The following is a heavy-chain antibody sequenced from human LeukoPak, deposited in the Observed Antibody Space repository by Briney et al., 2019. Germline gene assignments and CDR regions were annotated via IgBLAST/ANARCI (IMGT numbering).Heavy chain of an antibody. Sequence: PSETLSLTCAVSGYSISSGYYWGWIRQPPGKGLEWIGSIYYSGSTYYNPSLKSRVTIFVDTSKNQFSLNLSSVTAADTAVYYCARHIRNWNPDYWGQGTLVTVSS. D-gene: IGHD1-1*01. CDR1: GYSISSGYY. J-gene: IGHJ4*02. CDR3: ARHIRNWNPDY. V-gene: IGHV4-38-2*01. CDR2: IYYSGST.